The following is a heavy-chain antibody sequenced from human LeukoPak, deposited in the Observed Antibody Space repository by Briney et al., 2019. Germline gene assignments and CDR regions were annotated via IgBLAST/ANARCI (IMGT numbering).Heavy chain of an antibody. V-gene: IGHV1-69*05. CDR2: IIPIFGTA. CDR3: ARASYSSSSMSEYFQH. D-gene: IGHD6-6*01. J-gene: IGHJ1*01. CDR1: GGTFSSYA. Sequence: ASVKVSCKASGGTFSSYAISWVRQAPGQGLEWMGGIIPIFGTANYAQKFQGRVTITTDESTSTAYMELSSLRSEDTAVYCCARASYSSSSMSEYFQHWGQGTLVTVSS.